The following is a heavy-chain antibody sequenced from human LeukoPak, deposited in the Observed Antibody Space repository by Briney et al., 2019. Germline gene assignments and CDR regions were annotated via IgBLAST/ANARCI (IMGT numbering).Heavy chain of an antibody. D-gene: IGHD5-12*01. CDR1: GDSISGYY. CDR3: ARDSGYGSFDY. CDR2: IYYTGST. V-gene: IGHV4-59*01. Sequence: SETLSLTCTVSGDSISGYYWSWIRQPPGKGLEWIGYIYYTGSTNYNPSLKSRVTISVDTSKNQFSLKLSSVTAADTAVYYCARDSGYGSFDYWGQGSLVTVSS. J-gene: IGHJ4*02.